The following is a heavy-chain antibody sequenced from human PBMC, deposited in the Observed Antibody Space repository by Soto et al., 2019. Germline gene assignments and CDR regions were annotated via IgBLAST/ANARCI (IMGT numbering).Heavy chain of an antibody. Sequence: VKVSCKASGITFRRNAVQWMRQARGERLEWIGRIVVGSGSTNYAQSVQERIAITSDMSTNTAYMELSGLRPEDTAIYYCAADAHRYDFWSSYPYYYYSIDVWGQGTTVTVSS. V-gene: IGHV1-58*01. D-gene: IGHD3-3*01. CDR3: AADAHRYDFWSSYPYYYYSIDV. CDR1: GITFRRNA. CDR2: IVVGSGST. J-gene: IGHJ6*02.